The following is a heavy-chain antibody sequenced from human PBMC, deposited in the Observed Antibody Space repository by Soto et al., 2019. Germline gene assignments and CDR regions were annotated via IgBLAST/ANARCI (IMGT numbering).Heavy chain of an antibody. V-gene: IGHV1-18*01. CDR2: VSAYNGNT. J-gene: IGHJ4*02. Sequence: QVQLVQSGAEVKKPGASVKVSCKASGYTLSNDAITWVLQAPGQGLEWMGWVSAYNGNTNYAQKFKGRVTMTTDKSTSTAYMEIRSLRYDDTAVYFCARASRYYVNYMMNWGQGTLVTVSS. CDR3: ARASRYYVNYMMN. CDR1: GYTLSNDA. D-gene: IGHD3-3*01.